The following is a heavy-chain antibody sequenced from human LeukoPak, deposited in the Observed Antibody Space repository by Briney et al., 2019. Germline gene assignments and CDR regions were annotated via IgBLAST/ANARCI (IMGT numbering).Heavy chain of an antibody. D-gene: IGHD3-9*01. J-gene: IGHJ3*02. CDR3: ARFDDDILTGYYKAAFDI. CDR1: GGSISSSSYY. CDR2: IYYSGST. Sequence: KPSETLSLTCTVSGGSISSSSYYWGWIRQPPGKGLEWIGSIYYSGSTYHNPSLKSRVTISVDTSKNQFSLKLSSVTAADTAVYYCARFDDDILTGYYKAAFDIWGQGTMVTVSS. V-gene: IGHV4-39*01.